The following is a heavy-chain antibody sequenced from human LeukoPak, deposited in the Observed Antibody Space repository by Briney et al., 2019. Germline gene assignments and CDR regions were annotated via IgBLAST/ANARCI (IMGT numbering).Heavy chain of an antibody. Sequence: GGSLRLSCAASGFTFSSYGMHWVRQAPGKGLEWVAFIRYDGSNKYYADSVKGRFTISRDNSKNTLYLQMNSLRAEDTAVYYCAKDHLSFHIVVLPTAADYWGQGTLVTVSS. CDR2: IRYDGSNK. CDR1: GFTFSSYG. V-gene: IGHV3-30*02. J-gene: IGHJ4*02. CDR3: AKDHLSFHIVVLPTAADY. D-gene: IGHD2-2*01.